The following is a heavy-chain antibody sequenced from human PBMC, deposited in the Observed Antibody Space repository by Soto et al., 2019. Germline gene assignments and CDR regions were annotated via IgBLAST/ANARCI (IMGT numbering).Heavy chain of an antibody. CDR1: GFTISSYW. Sequence: PGGSLRLSCAASGFTISSYWMHWVRQAPGKGLVWVSRINSDGSSTSYADSVKGRFTISRDNAKNTLYLQMNSLRAEDTAVYYCARGDILGSYYDFWSGYPRACYMDVWGKGTTVTVSS. V-gene: IGHV3-74*01. CDR2: INSDGSST. J-gene: IGHJ6*03. CDR3: ARGDILGSYYDFWSGYPRACYMDV. D-gene: IGHD3-3*01.